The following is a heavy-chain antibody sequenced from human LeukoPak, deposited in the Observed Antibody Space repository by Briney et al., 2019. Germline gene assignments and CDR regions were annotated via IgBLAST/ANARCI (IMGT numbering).Heavy chain of an antibody. V-gene: IGHV3-53*01. CDR1: GFTVSSHY. Sequence: PGGSLRLSCVASGFTVSSHYMSWVRQAPGKGLEWVSLLYTGGRTYYADSVEGRFTISRDDSKNTVYLHMNTVRAEDTAMYYCARGGVNYWNPRYWGQGTPVTVSS. CDR3: ARGGVNYWNPRY. CDR2: LYTGGRT. J-gene: IGHJ4*02. D-gene: IGHD1-1*01.